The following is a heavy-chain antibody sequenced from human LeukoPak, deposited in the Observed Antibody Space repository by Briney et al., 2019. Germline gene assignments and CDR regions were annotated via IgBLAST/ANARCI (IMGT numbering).Heavy chain of an antibody. Sequence: GASVKVSCKASGYTFTSYDINWVRQATGQGLEWMGWMNPNSGNTGYAQKFQGRVTMTRNTSISTAHMELSSLRSEDTAVYYCATRGGYCSSTSCRQHYYYGMDVWGQGTTVTVSS. CDR1: GYTFTSYD. V-gene: IGHV1-8*01. CDR2: MNPNSGNT. CDR3: ATRGGYCSSTSCRQHYYYGMDV. D-gene: IGHD2-2*01. J-gene: IGHJ6*02.